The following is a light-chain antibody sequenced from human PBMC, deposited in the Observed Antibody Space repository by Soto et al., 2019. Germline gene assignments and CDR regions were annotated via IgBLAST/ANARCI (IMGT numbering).Light chain of an antibody. CDR1: QSVSSN. CDR3: QQYGSSRWT. V-gene: IGKV3-20*01. CDR2: GAS. J-gene: IGKJ1*01. Sequence: EIVMTQSPATLSVSPGERATLSCRASQSVSSNLAWYQHKPGQAPRLLIYGASTRATGIPDRFSGSGSGTDFTLTISRLEPEDFAVYYCQQYGSSRWTFGQGTKVDI.